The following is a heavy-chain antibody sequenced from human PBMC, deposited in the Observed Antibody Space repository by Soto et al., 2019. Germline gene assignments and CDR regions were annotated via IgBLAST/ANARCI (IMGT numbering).Heavy chain of an antibody. V-gene: IGHV5-10-1*01. J-gene: IGHJ6*02. CDR1: GYNFITDR. Sequence: GESLKISCKGSGYNFITDRISWVRQMPGKGLEWMGRIDPTDSYTKYSPSFEGHVTISADKSISTAYLQWSSLKASDSAVYYCARLSRASFALDVWGQGTTVTVS. D-gene: IGHD3-16*01. CDR2: IDPTDSYT. CDR3: ARLSRASFALDV.